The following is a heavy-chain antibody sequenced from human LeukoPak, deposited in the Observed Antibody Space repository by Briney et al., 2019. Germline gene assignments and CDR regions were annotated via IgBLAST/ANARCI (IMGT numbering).Heavy chain of an antibody. Sequence: PGGSLRLSCAASGFTFDDYAMHWVRQAPGKGLEWVSGISWNSGSIGYADSVKGRFTISRDNAKNSLYLQMNSLRAEDTALYYCAKDSTTYYDILTGPFDYWGQGTLVTVSS. D-gene: IGHD3-9*01. J-gene: IGHJ4*02. CDR2: ISWNSGSI. V-gene: IGHV3-9*01. CDR3: AKDSTTYYDILTGPFDY. CDR1: GFTFDDYA.